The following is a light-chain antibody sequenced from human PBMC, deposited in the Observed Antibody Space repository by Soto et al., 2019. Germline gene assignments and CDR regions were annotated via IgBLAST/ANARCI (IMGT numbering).Light chain of an antibody. CDR1: QSISTY. CDR2: GAS. J-gene: IGKJ1*01. V-gene: IGKV1-39*01. CDR3: QQSYSTPWT. Sequence: DLPMTQSPSSLSASVADRVTITCRASQSISTYLNWYQQKPGKAPKLLIYGASSLQSGVPSRFTGSGSGTDFTLTINSLQPEDFATYHCQQSYSTPWTFGQGTKVEIK.